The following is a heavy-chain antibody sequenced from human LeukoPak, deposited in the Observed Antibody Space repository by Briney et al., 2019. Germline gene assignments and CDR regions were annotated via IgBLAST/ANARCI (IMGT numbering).Heavy chain of an antibody. D-gene: IGHD1-1*01. CDR2: IIPIFGTA. CDR1: GGTFSSYA. V-gene: IGHV1-69*01. J-gene: IGHJ4*02. Sequence: SVKVSCKASGGTFSSYAISWVRQAPGQGLEWMGGIIPIFGTANYAQKFQGRVTITAGESTSTAYMELSSLRSEDTAVYYCAAKTGTTWYYFDYWGQGTLVTVSS. CDR3: AAKTGTTWYYFDY.